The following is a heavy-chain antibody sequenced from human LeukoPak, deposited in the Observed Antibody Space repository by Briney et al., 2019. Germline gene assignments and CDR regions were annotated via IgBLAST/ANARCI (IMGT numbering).Heavy chain of an antibody. CDR3: ARARITIVRGASMDV. CDR2: INPNSGGT. V-gene: IGHV1-2*02. Sequence: ASVNVSCKVSGHTFTGYYMHWVRQAPGQGLEWMGWINPNSGGTNYAQKFQGRVTMTRDTSISTAYMELSRLRSDDTAVYYCARARITIVRGASMDVWGKGTTVTVSS. J-gene: IGHJ6*04. CDR1: GHTFTGYY. D-gene: IGHD3-10*01.